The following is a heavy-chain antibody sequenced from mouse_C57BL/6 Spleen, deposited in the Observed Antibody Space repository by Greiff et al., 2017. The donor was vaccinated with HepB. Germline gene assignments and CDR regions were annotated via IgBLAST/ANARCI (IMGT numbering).Heavy chain of an antibody. V-gene: IGHV5-4*01. Sequence: EVQRVESGGGLVKPGGSLKLSCAASGFTFSSYAMSWVRQTPEKRLEWVATISDGGSYTYYPDNVKGRFTISRDNAKNNLYLQMSHLKSEDTAMYYCARDHSGYFDVWGTGTTVTVSS. J-gene: IGHJ1*03. CDR2: ISDGGSYT. CDR1: GFTFSSYA. CDR3: ARDHSGYFDV.